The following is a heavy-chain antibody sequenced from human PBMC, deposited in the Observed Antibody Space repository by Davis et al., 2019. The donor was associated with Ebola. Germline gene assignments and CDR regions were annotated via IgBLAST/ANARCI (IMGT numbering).Heavy chain of an antibody. CDR1: GGSISSSSYY. J-gene: IGHJ6*02. CDR3: ARLVGRVVRGVKFYYYYGMDV. Sequence: SETLSLTCTVSGGSISSSSYYWGWIRQPPGKGLEWIGSIYYSGSTYYNPSLKSRVTISVDTSKNQFSLKLSSVTAADTAVYYCARLVGRVVRGVKFYYYYGMDVWGQGTTVTVSS. V-gene: IGHV4-39*01. D-gene: IGHD3-10*01. CDR2: IYYSGST.